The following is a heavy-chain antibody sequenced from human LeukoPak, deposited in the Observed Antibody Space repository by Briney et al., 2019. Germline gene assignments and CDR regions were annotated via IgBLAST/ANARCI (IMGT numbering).Heavy chain of an antibody. Sequence: ASVKVSCKASGYTFTSYGISWVRQAPGQGLEWMGWISAYNGSTNYAQKLQGRVTMTTDTSTSTAYMELRSLRSDDTAVYYCARVQEYSSSWYERDYWGQGTLVTVSS. CDR2: ISAYNGST. CDR1: GYTFTSYG. J-gene: IGHJ4*02. CDR3: ARVQEYSSSWYERDY. V-gene: IGHV1-18*01. D-gene: IGHD6-13*01.